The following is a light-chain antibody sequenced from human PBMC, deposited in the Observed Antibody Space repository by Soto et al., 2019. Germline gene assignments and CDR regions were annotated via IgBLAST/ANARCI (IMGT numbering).Light chain of an antibody. Sequence: DIQMTQSPSTLSASVGDRVTITCRASQSISSWLAWYQQKPGKAPKLLIYNASNLESGVPSRFSGSGSGTEFTLTISSLQPDDFATYYCQQYNSYSATFGGGTKVEIK. V-gene: IGKV1-5*03. J-gene: IGKJ4*01. CDR1: QSISSW. CDR3: QQYNSYSAT. CDR2: NAS.